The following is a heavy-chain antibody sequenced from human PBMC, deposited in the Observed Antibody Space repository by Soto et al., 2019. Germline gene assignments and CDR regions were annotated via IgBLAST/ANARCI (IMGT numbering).Heavy chain of an antibody. D-gene: IGHD3-22*01. CDR1: GFTFTSYA. CDR2: ISGSGGSR. CDR3: AKIISKYDYDTSGYYSYFDY. V-gene: IGHV3-23*01. J-gene: IGHJ4*02. Sequence: VQLLESGGGLVQPGGSLRLSCEVSGFTFTSYAMGWVRQAPGKGLEWVSSISGSGGSRYYADSVKGRFTISRDNSKNTLYLQMNSLRAEDTAVYYCAKIISKYDYDTSGYYSYFDYWGQGTLVTVSS.